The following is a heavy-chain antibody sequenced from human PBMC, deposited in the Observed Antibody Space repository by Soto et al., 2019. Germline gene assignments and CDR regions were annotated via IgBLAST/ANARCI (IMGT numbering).Heavy chain of an antibody. CDR3: AKSLAQVAGADY. Sequence: GGSLRLSCAASGFSFSDYAMGWVRQAPGKGLEWVSAISGSAVTIYYRDSVKGRFTVSRDNSKNTLYLQMNSLRVDATATHYCAKSLAQVAGADYWGQGTQVTVSS. D-gene: IGHD6-19*01. CDR2: ISGSAVTI. CDR1: GFSFSDYA. J-gene: IGHJ4*02. V-gene: IGHV3-23*01.